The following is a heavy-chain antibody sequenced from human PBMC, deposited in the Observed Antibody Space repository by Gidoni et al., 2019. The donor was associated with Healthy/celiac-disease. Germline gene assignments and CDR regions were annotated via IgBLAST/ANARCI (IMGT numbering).Heavy chain of an antibody. CDR3: ARDLSYCSGGSCYDYDY. V-gene: IGHV4-38-2*02. CDR2: IYHSGSN. J-gene: IGHJ4*02. CDR1: GYSISSGYY. D-gene: IGHD2-15*01. Sequence: QVQLQESGPGLVKPSETLSLPCTVSGYSISSGYYWGWSRQPPGTGLEWSGSIYHSGSNYYNPSLKSRVTRSVDTSKNQFALKLSSVTAADTAVYYCARDLSYCSGGSCYDYDYWGQGTLVTVSS.